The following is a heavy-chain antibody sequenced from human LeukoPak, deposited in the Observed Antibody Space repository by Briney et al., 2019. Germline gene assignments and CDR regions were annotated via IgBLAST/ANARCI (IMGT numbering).Heavy chain of an antibody. CDR3: ARGRIAAAGSQYFDY. J-gene: IGHJ4*02. CDR2: IYTSGST. Sequence: PSQTLSPTCTVSGGSISSGSYYWSWIRQPAGKGLEWIGRIYTSGSTNYNPSLKRRVTISVDTSKNQFSLKLSSVTAADTAVYYCARGRIAAAGSQYFDYWGQGTLVTVSS. CDR1: GGSISSGSYY. D-gene: IGHD6-13*01. V-gene: IGHV4-61*02.